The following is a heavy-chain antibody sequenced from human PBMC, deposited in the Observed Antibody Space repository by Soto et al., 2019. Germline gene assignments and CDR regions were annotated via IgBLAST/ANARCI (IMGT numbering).Heavy chain of an antibody. J-gene: IGHJ5*02. Sequence: GSLRLSCATSGFTFNNAWMNWVRQAPGKGLEWVGRIKSKTDGGTTDYAAPLKGRFTISRDDSKNTLFLHMTGLKTEDTAVYYCTTEAYCANGVCPSWGQGTLVTVSS. V-gene: IGHV3-15*07. CDR3: TTEAYCANGVCPS. CDR2: IKSKTDGGTT. CDR1: GFTFNNAW. D-gene: IGHD2-8*01.